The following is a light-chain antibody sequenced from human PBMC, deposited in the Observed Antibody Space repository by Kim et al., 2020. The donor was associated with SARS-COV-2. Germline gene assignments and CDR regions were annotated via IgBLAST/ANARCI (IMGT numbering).Light chain of an antibody. CDR1: NIGSKS. Sequence: SYELTQPPSVSVAPGKTARFTCGGNNIGSKSVHWYQQKPGQAPVLVIYYDSDRPSGIPERFSGSNSGNTATLTISRVEAGDEADYYCQGWDSYSDHVVFG. CDR3: QGWDSYSDHVV. V-gene: IGLV3-21*04. CDR2: YDS. J-gene: IGLJ2*01.